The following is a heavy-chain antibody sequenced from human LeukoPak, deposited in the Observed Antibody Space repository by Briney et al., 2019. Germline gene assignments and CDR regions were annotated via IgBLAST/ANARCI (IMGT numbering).Heavy chain of an antibody. CDR3: AKDPRVGSRVATPCH. CDR2: ISGSGGST. V-gene: IGHV3-23*01. CDR1: GFTFSSYA. D-gene: IGHD5-24*01. J-gene: IGHJ4*02. Sequence: GGSLRLSCAASGFTFSSYAMSWVRQAPGKGLEWVSAISGSGGSTYYADSVKGRFTISRDSSKSTLFLQMNSLRAEDTAVYYCAKDPRVGSRVATPCHWGQGTLVTVSS.